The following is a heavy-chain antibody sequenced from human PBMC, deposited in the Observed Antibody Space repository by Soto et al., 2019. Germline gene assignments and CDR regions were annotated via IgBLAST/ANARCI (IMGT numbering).Heavy chain of an antibody. CDR3: ARVGGYCGGDCYLPDACDI. J-gene: IGHJ3*02. CDR1: GFTVSSNY. CDR2: IYSGGST. V-gene: IGHV3-53*01. Sequence: GSLRLSCAASGFTVSSNYMSWVRQAPGKGLDWVSVIYSGGSTYYADSVKGRFTISRDNSKNTLYLQMNSLRAEDTAVYYCARVGGYCGGDCYLPDACDIWGQGTMVTVSS. D-gene: IGHD2-21*02.